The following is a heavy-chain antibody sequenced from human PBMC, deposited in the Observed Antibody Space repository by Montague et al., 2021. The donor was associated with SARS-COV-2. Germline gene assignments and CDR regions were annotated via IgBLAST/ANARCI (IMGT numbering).Heavy chain of an antibody. CDR1: GRSFSGYY. Sequence: SETLSLTCAVYGRSFSGYYWTWIRQSPGKGLEWIAEINHSGTANYNFNPSLRSRGTISVDPSKSQFSLKLSSVTAADTGVYYCARWDPQTLTLIGLRGKSASDYWGQGTLVTVSS. D-gene: IGHD4-23*01. CDR3: ARWDPQTLTLIGLRGKSASDY. CDR2: INHSGTA. J-gene: IGHJ4*02. V-gene: IGHV4-34*01.